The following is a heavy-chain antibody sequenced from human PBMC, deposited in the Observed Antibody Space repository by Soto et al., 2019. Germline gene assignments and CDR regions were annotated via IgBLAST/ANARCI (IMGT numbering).Heavy chain of an antibody. CDR1: WGTCVSYR. CDR3: VRDSGATLSSS. CDR2: IVPIYRTA. J-gene: IGHJ4*02. V-gene: IGHV1-69*01. D-gene: IGHD6-13*01. Sequence: AAWGTCVSYRSNWVRQAPGQGLEWVGGIVPIYRTADYAQKFQGRVTITADESARTSYMELRSLKSQDTAVYYCVRDSGATLSSSWGQGTLVTVSS.